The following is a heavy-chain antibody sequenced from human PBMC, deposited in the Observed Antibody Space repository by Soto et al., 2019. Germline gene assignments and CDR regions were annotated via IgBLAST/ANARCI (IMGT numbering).Heavy chain of an antibody. D-gene: IGHD6-13*01. Sequence: ASVKVSCKASGYTLTSYDINWVRQATGQGLEWMGWMNPNSGNTGYAQKFQGRVTMTRNTSISTAYMELSSLRSEDTAVYYCARVIAARGFDPWGQGALVTVSS. CDR3: ARVIAARGFDP. CDR1: GYTLTSYD. CDR2: MNPNSGNT. J-gene: IGHJ5*02. V-gene: IGHV1-8*01.